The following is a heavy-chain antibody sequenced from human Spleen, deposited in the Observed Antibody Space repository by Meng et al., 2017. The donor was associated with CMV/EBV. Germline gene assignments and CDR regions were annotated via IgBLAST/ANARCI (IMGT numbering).Heavy chain of an antibody. CDR1: GGTFSSYA. Sequence: SVKVSCKASGGTFSSYAISWVRQAPGQGLEWMGGIIPIFGTANYAQKFQGRVTITTDESTSTAYMELSSLRSDDSAVYYCARDIAIVPTTGRFDSWGQGTLVTVSS. CDR2: IIPIFGTA. V-gene: IGHV1-69*05. D-gene: IGHD2/OR15-2a*01. J-gene: IGHJ4*02. CDR3: ARDIAIVPTTGRFDS.